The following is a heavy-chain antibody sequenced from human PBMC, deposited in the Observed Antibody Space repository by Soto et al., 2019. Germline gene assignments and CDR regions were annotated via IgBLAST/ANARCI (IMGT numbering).Heavy chain of an antibody. D-gene: IGHD3-22*01. V-gene: IGHV4-59*01. Sequence: TSETLSLTCTVSGGSINSYYWSWIRQPPGKGLEWIGYIYYSGSTNYNPSLQSRVTISVDTSKNQFSLRLRAVTAADTAVYYCVRVKDKGSGYYYHGFDPWGQGTLVTV. CDR1: GGSINSYY. J-gene: IGHJ5*02. CDR3: VRVKDKGSGYYYHGFDP. CDR2: IYYSGST.